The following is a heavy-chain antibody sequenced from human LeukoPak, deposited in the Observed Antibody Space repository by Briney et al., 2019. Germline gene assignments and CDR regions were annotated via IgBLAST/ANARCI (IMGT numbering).Heavy chain of an antibody. CDR3: ATSRYSGYDLSYYFDY. CDR1: GFTFSSYA. Sequence: PGGSLRLSCAASGFTFSSYAMSWFRQAPGKGLEWVSAISGSGVSTYYADSVKGRFTISRDNSKNTLYLQMNSLRAEDTAVYYCATSRYSGYDLSYYFDYWGQGTLVTVSS. V-gene: IGHV3-23*01. CDR2: ISGSGVST. J-gene: IGHJ4*02. D-gene: IGHD5-12*01.